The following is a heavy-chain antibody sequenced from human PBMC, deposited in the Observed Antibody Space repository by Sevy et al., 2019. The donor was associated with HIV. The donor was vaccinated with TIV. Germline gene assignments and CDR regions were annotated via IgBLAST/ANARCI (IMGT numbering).Heavy chain of an antibody. D-gene: IGHD1-26*01. CDR2: ISSSGSTI. J-gene: IGHJ6*03. CDR1: GFTFSSYE. CDR3: ARSGGELLIYYYYYMDV. Sequence: GSLRLSCAASGFTFSSYEMNWVRQAPGKGLEWVSYISSSGSTIYYADSVKGRFTISRDNAKNSLYLQMNSLRAEDTAVYYCARSGGELLIYYYYYMDVWGKGTTVTVSS. V-gene: IGHV3-48*03.